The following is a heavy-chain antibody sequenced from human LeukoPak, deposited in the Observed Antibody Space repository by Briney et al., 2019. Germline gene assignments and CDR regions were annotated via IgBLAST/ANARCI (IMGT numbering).Heavy chain of an antibody. CDR3: AGVPMVRGVPQYYFDY. CDR2: IYYSGST. D-gene: IGHD3-10*01. Sequence: SETLSLTCTVSGGSISSSSYYWGWIRQPPGKGLEWIGSIYYSGSTYYNPSLKSRVTISVDTSKNQFSLKLSSVTAADTAVYYCAGVPMVRGVPQYYFDYWGQGTLVTVSS. CDR1: GGSISSSSYY. V-gene: IGHV4-39*07. J-gene: IGHJ4*02.